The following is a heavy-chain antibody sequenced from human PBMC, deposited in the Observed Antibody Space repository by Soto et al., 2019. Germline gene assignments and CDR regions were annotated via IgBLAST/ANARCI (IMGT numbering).Heavy chain of an antibody. CDR1: GCTFTSYW. CDR2: IDPSNSFT. V-gene: IGHV5-10-1*01. J-gene: IGHJ4*02. CDR3: ARLTGPGPIPFDF. Sequence: GESLKISCQVFGCTFTSYWITWVRQMPGKGLDWMGRIDPSNSFTDYNPSFEGHVILSVDXXVXXXYXHXXGLXASDTAVCYCARLTGPGPIPFDFRGQGPSVTLSS.